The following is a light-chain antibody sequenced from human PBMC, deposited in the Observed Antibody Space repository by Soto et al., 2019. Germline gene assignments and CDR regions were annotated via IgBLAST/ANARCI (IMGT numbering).Light chain of an antibody. Sequence: VQGPPSPSTLSSSVVYIFPITCRASQSISRWLAWYQQKPGKAPKLLIYDASSLESVPPSRFSGSGSGTEFTLTISSLKPDDFETYYCQQYYSYRTFGQGTKGDIK. J-gene: IGKJ1*01. CDR3: QQYYSYRT. CDR1: QSISRW. CDR2: DAS. V-gene: IGKV1-5*01.